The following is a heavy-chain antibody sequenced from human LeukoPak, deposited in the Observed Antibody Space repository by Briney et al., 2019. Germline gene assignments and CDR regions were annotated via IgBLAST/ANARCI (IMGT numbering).Heavy chain of an antibody. J-gene: IGHJ1*01. CDR2: IYLSGTI. V-gene: IGHV4-61*02. CDR1: GGSISSGNYY. Sequence: SQTLSLTCTVSGGSISSGNYYWSWIRQSAGKKLEWIGRIYLSGTIDYNPSLKGRVTISVDTSKNQFSLKLRSVTGADTAVYYCARPYNSGWNHMADFQHWGQGTLVIVSS. D-gene: IGHD6-19*01. CDR3: ARPYNSGWNHMADFQH.